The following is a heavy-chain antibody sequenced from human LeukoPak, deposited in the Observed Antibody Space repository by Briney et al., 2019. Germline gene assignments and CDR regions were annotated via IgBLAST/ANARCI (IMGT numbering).Heavy chain of an antibody. D-gene: IGHD3-3*01. CDR2: IYHSGST. CDR1: GYSISSGYY. J-gene: IGHJ6*03. CDR3: ARLSQFGVLRFSYYMDV. Sequence: NPSETLSLTCTVSGYSISSGYYWGWIRQPPGKGLEWIGSIYHSGSTYYNPSLKSRVTISVDTSKNQFSLKLSSVTAADTAVYYCARLSQFGVLRFSYYMDVWGKGTTVTGSS. V-gene: IGHV4-38-2*02.